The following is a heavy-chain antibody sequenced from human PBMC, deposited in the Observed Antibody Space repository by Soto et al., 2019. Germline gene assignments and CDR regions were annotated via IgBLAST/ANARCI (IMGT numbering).Heavy chain of an antibody. D-gene: IGHD5-18*01. J-gene: IGHJ6*02. CDR3: ARDPLGYSYGLYYNYGMDV. V-gene: IGHV3-53*02. Sequence: EVQLVETGGGLLQPGGSMRLSCAVSGITVSSIYMTWVRQAPGKGLEWVSVIYSEGTTYYADSVKGRLTISRDNSKSTLYLQMNSLRAEDTAVYYCARDPLGYSYGLYYNYGMDVWGQGTTVTVSS. CDR1: GITVSSIY. CDR2: IYSEGTT.